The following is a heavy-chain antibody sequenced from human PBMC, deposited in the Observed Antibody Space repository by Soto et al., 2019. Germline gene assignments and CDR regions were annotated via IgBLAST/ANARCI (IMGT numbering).Heavy chain of an antibody. CDR3: ARGLRFLEWLSPYNSFDP. Sequence: SETLSLTCTVSGGSVSSGSYYWSWIRQPPGKGLEWIGYIYYSGSTNYNPSLKSRVTISVDTSKNQFSLKLSSVTAADTAVYYCARGLRFLEWLSPYNSFDPWGQGTLVTVS. V-gene: IGHV4-61*01. CDR1: GGSVSSGSYY. D-gene: IGHD3-3*01. J-gene: IGHJ5*02. CDR2: IYYSGST.